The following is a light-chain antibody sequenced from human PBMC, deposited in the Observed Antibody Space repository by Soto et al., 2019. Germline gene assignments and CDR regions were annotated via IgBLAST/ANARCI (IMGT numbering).Light chain of an antibody. Sequence: VMSQSPAALSVSPGERATLSCRASQSVSSSSLAWYQQRPGQAPSLLIYGASSGATGTPDRFSGSGSGTDFTLIISRLEPEDFAVYYCQQYGSSPFPFGGGTKAAIK. V-gene: IGKV3-20*01. CDR1: QSVSSSS. CDR2: GAS. CDR3: QQYGSSPFP. J-gene: IGKJ4*01.